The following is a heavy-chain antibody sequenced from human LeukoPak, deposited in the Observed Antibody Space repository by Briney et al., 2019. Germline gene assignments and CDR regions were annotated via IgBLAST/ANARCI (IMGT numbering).Heavy chain of an antibody. D-gene: IGHD3-16*01. V-gene: IGHV3-48*04. J-gene: IGHJ3*02. CDR2: ISSSSSTI. Sequence: GGSLRLSCAASGFTFSSYSMNWVRQAPGKGLEWVSYISSSSSTIYYADSVKGRFTISRDNAKNSLYLQMNSLRAEDTAVYYCARERGRVWGRRAQAFDIWGQGTMVTVSS. CDR3: ARERGRVWGRRAQAFDI. CDR1: GFTFSSYS.